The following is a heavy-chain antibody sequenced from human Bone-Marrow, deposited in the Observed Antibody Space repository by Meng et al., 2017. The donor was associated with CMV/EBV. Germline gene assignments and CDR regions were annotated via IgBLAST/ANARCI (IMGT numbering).Heavy chain of an antibody. CDR3: VRRRGAKPNSYDWGGEELLDH. CDR1: GYNFPYYW. V-gene: IGHV5-51*01. D-gene: IGHD3-16*01. Sequence: GGSLRLSCQGSGYNFPYYWNGWVRQVPGKGPEYMGMEYPGDFDTRYGPSFQGQVNISIDKSINTPYLQWSSLKASDTATYYCVRRRGAKPNSYDWGGEELLDHWGQGTQVTVSS. CDR2: EYPGDFDT. J-gene: IGHJ4*01.